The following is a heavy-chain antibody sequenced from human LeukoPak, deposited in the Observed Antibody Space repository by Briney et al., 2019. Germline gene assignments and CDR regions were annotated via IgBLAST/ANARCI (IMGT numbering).Heavy chain of an antibody. CDR3: ARDPDKLPFDY. Sequence: SETLSLTCTVSGGSISSSSYYWGWIRQPPGKGLEWIGSIYYSGSTYYNPSLKSRVTISVDTSKNQFSLKLSSVTAADTAVYYCARDPDKLPFDYWGQGTLVTVSS. D-gene: IGHD1-7*01. CDR2: IYYSGST. J-gene: IGHJ4*02. CDR1: GGSISSSSYY. V-gene: IGHV4-39*07.